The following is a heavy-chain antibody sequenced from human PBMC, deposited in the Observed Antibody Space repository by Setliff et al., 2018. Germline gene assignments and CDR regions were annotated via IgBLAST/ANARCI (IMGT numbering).Heavy chain of an antibody. CDR1: GGSVGNSYYY. Sequence: NPSETLSLTCTVSGGSVGNSYYYWNWIRQPAGKGLEWIGRIYTTGRTNYNPSLKSRVTISLDMSKNQFSLKLSSVTAADTAVYYCARSPANGGHDAFDIWGQGTMVTVSS. CDR2: IYTTGRT. D-gene: IGHD6-25*01. J-gene: IGHJ3*02. CDR3: ARSPANGGHDAFDI. V-gene: IGHV4-61*02.